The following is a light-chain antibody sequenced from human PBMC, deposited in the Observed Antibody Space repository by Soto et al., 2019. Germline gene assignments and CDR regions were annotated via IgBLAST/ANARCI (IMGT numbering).Light chain of an antibody. J-gene: IGLJ1*01. CDR2: EVS. Sequence: QSVLTQPASVSGSPGQSITISCTGTSSDVGGYNYVSWYQQHPGKAPKLMIYEVSNRPSGVSNRFSGSKSGNTASLTISGLQAEDEADYYCSSYTSSSPYVCGTGTKVTVL. V-gene: IGLV2-14*01. CDR3: SSYTSSSPYV. CDR1: SSDVGGYNY.